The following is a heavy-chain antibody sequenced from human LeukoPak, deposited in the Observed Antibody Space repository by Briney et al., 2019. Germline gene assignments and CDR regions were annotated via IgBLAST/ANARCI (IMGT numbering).Heavy chain of an antibody. Sequence: KVGESLKISCVGSGYRFSTYWIAWARQMPGKGLEWMGIIHSGDSNTVYSPSFQGQVTISVDKSISTAYLQWSSLKASDTAMYYCARHQGVPDFYWCFDLWGRGTLLTVSS. CDR1: GYRFSTYW. CDR2: IHSGDSNT. J-gene: IGHJ2*01. D-gene: IGHD3-3*01. V-gene: IGHV5-51*01. CDR3: ARHQGVPDFYWCFDL.